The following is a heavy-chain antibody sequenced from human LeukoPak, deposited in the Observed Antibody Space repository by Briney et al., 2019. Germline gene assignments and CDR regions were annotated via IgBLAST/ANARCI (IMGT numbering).Heavy chain of an antibody. Sequence: ASVKVSCKASEYTFTGYSMHWVRQAPGQGLEWMGWINPNSGGTNYAQKFQDRVTMTRDTSISTAYMELSRLRSDDTAVYYCARDIDCSGGSCYVNWFDPWGQGTLVTVSS. J-gene: IGHJ5*02. CDR3: ARDIDCSGGSCYVNWFDP. D-gene: IGHD2-15*01. V-gene: IGHV1-2*02. CDR1: EYTFTGYS. CDR2: INPNSGGT.